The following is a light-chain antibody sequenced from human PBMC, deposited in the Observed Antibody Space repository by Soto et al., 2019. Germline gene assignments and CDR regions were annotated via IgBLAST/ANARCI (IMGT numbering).Light chain of an antibody. CDR3: SSYAGSHTYEV. J-gene: IGLJ3*02. CDR1: SSDVGAYNF. Sequence: QSALTQPRSVSGSPGQSVTISCTGTSSDVGAYNFVSWYQQNPGKAPKLIIYDVIKQPSGVPDRFSGSKSGNTASLTISGLQTEDEADYHCSSYAGSHTYEVFGGGTKLTVL. CDR2: DVI. V-gene: IGLV2-11*01.